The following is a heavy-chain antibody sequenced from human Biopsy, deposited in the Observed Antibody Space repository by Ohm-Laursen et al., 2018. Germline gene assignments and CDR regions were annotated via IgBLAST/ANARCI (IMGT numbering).Heavy chain of an antibody. CDR2: IVPILGHL. CDR3: AADADGYYTEFDY. D-gene: IGHD3-3*01. V-gene: IGHV1-69*04. Sequence: SVKVSCKASGGPSSNYAFSWVRQAPGQGLEWVGRIVPILGHLNYAQRFQGRASITADKSTTYVYMELSRLTSGDTAVYYRAADADGYYTEFDYWGPGTLVTVSS. J-gene: IGHJ4*02. CDR1: GGPSSNYA.